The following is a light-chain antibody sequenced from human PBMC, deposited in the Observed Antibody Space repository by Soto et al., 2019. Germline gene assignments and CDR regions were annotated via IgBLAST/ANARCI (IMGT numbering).Light chain of an antibody. Sequence: TVMTQSPATLSVSPGERATLSCRASQSVGSNLAWYQQKPGQAPRLLIYGASTRATGIPARFSGSGSGTEFTLTISSLQSEDFAIYFCQQYHNWPPDRTFGQGTKVEIK. CDR3: QQYHNWPPDRT. CDR1: QSVGSN. J-gene: IGKJ1*01. V-gene: IGKV3-15*01. CDR2: GAS.